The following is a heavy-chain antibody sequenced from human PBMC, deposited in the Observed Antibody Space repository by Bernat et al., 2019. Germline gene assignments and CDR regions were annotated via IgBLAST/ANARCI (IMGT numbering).Heavy chain of an antibody. CDR2: IKPDGSDK. V-gene: IGHV3-7*03. J-gene: IGHJ4*02. D-gene: IGHD6-19*01. Sequence: EVQLVESGGVLVQPGGSLRLSCATSGFTFSGYWMSWVRQAPGKGLEWVANIKPDGSDKYYVDSVKCRFTISRDNAKNSLYLQMNSLSAEDTAVYYCARDRYGPAGSGWPFFDYWGQGTLVTVSS. CDR1: GFTFSGYW. CDR3: ARDRYGPAGSGWPFFDY.